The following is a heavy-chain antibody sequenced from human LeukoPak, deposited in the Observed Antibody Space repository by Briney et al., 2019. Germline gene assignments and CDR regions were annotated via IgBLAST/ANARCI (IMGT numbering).Heavy chain of an antibody. J-gene: IGHJ4*02. V-gene: IGHV3-21*01. D-gene: IGHD3-16*01. CDR3: AREAPALRGLFDY. CDR2: ISSSSSYI. Sequence: PGGSLRLSCAASGFTFSSYWMNWVRQAPGKGLEWVTSISSSSSYIYYADSVKGRFTISRDNAKNSLYLQMNSLRAEDTAVYYCAREAPALRGLFDYWGQGTLVTVSS. CDR1: GFTFSSYW.